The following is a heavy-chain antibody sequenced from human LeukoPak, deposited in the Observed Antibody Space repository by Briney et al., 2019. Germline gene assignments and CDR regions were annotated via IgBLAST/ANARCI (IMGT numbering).Heavy chain of an antibody. D-gene: IGHD3-22*01. Sequence: SQTLSLTCAISGDSVSSNSAAWNWIRQSPSRGLEWLGRTYYRSKWYNDYAVSVKSRITIIPDTSKNQFSLQLNSVTPEDTAVYYCARDMAPDYYDSSGYQVGFDYWGQGTLVTVSS. J-gene: IGHJ4*02. CDR3: ARDMAPDYYDSSGYQVGFDY. V-gene: IGHV6-1*01. CDR1: GDSVSSNSAA. CDR2: TYYRSKWYN.